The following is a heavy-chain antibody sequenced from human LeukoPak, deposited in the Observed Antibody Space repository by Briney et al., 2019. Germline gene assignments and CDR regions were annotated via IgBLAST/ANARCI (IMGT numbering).Heavy chain of an antibody. D-gene: IGHD1-20*01. CDR3: ARHPFRYNWNPSKSNYYYYYMDV. J-gene: IGHJ6*03. V-gene: IGHV5-51*01. CDR2: IYPGDSDT. Sequence: GESLKISCKGSGYTFSTYWIGWVRQMPGKGLEWMGIIYPGDSDTRYSPSFQGQVTISADKSISTAYLQWSSLKASDTAMYYCARHPFRYNWNPSKSNYYYYYMDVWGKGTTVTVSS. CDR1: GYTFSTYW.